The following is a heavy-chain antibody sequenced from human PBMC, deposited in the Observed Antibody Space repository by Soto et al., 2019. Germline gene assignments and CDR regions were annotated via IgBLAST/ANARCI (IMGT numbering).Heavy chain of an antibody. CDR1: GGSISSYY. J-gene: IGHJ3*02. Sequence: SETLSLTCTVSGGSISSYYWSWIRPPPGKGLEWIGYIYYSGSTNYNPSLKSRVTISVDTSTNQFSLKLSSVTAADAAVYYCARDMVGATRACDIWGQGTMVTVS. CDR2: IYYSGST. CDR3: ARDMVGATRACDI. V-gene: IGHV4-59*01. D-gene: IGHD1-26*01.